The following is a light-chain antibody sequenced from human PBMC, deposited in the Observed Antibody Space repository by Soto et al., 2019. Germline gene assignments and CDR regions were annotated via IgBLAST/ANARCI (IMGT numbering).Light chain of an antibody. J-gene: IGLJ1*01. V-gene: IGLV2-14*01. Sequence: QSVLTQPASVSGSPGQSITISCTGTSSDVGGYHYVSWYQQYPGKAPKVMIYDVSNRSSGVSNRFSGSKSGTTASLTISGLQAEDEADYYCRSYTSSITYVFGKGSKVTVL. CDR2: DVS. CDR1: SSDVGGYHY. CDR3: RSYTSSITYV.